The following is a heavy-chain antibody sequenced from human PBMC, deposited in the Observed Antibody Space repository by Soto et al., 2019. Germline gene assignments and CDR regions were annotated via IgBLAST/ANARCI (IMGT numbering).Heavy chain of an antibody. CDR2: IKQDGSEK. CDR3: ARGAVLRFLEWLPGPFDY. V-gene: IGHV3-7*05. CDR1: GFTFSSYW. D-gene: IGHD3-3*01. J-gene: IGHJ4*02. Sequence: GGSLKLSCAASGFTFSSYWMSWVRQAPGKGLEWVANIKQDGSEKYYVDSVKGRFTISRDNAKNSLYLQMNSLRAEDTAVYYCARGAVLRFLEWLPGPFDYWGQGTLVTVSS.